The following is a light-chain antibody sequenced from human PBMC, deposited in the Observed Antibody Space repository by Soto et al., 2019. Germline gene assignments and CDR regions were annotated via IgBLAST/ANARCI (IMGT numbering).Light chain of an antibody. V-gene: IGLV4-69*01. CDR2: LNPDGTH. CDR3: QTWGTDMVV. CDR1: TRHRSYA. J-gene: IGLJ2*01. Sequence: QPVLTQSPSASASLGASVKLTCTLSTRHRSYAIAWHQHQPEKGPRFLMTLNPDGTHRKGDGIPDRFSGSSSGAERYLTIPSLQSEDDADYSCQTWGTDMVVFGGGTKLTVL.